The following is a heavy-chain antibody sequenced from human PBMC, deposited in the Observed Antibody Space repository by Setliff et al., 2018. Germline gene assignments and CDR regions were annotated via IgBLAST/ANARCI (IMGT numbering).Heavy chain of an antibody. Sequence: PGGSLRLSCAASGFTFSNYAMNWVRQAPGKGLEWVSTISGSGSQTDYADSVKGRFTISRDSSNNELFLQMDSLRAEDTATYYCARDQARWLVAAGTFDYWGQGALVTVSS. CDR3: ARDQARWLVAAGTFDY. J-gene: IGHJ4*02. CDR2: ISGSGSQT. V-gene: IGHV3-23*01. CDR1: GFTFSNYA. D-gene: IGHD6-13*01.